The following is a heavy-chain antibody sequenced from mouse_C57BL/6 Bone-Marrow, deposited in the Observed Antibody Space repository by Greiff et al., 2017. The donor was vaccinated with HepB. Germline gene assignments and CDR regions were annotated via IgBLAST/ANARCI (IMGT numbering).Heavy chain of an antibody. V-gene: IGHV1-56*01. J-gene: IGHJ1*03. CDR1: GYTFTSHW. D-gene: IGHD6-1*01. CDR2: IFPGSGST. Sequence: QVQLKQSVPELVRPGASVKISCTASGYTFTSHWMQWVRQRPGQGLEWIGEIFPGSGSTYYNEKFKGKATMTVDTSSSTAYLQLSSLTSEDSAVYFCARGFFTSAFDVWGTGTTVTVSS. CDR3: ARGFFTSAFDV.